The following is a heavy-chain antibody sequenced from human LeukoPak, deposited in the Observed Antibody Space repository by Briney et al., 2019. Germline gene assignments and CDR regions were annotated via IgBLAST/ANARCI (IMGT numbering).Heavy chain of an antibody. V-gene: IGHV3-53*05. J-gene: IGHJ4*02. Sequence: GGSLRLSCAASGFTVSSNFMSWVRQAPGRGLEWVSVISSGGGTYYADSVKGRFTISRDNSKNTLYLQMNSLRAEDTAVYYCARDTPPDYWGQGTLVTVSS. CDR3: ARDTPPDY. CDR2: ISSGGGT. CDR1: GFTVSSNF.